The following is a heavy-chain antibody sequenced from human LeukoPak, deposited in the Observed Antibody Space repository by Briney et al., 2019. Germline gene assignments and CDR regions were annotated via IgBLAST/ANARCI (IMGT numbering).Heavy chain of an antibody. CDR2: ISYTGST. V-gene: IGHV4-59*13. Sequence: PSEILSLTCAVSGGSISNYFWSWLRQPPGKGLEWIGYISYTGSTNYNPSLKSRVTISVDTSKNHFSLNLSSVTAADTAVYYCARGYIWRTSPVRGPLDCWGQGTLVTVSS. CDR1: GGSISNYF. D-gene: IGHD3-16*01. CDR3: ARGYIWRTSPVRGPLDC. J-gene: IGHJ4*02.